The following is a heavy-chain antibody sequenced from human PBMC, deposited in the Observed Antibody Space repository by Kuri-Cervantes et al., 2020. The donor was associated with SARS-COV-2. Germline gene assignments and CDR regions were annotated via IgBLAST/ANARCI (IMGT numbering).Heavy chain of an antibody. Sequence: YADSVKGRFTISRDNAKNTLYLQMNSLRAEDTAVYYCARDRYAYYDSSGYTGRGDAFDIWGQGTMVTVSS. CDR3: ARDRYAYYDSSGYTGRGDAFDI. D-gene: IGHD3-22*01. V-gene: IGHV3-74*03. J-gene: IGHJ3*02.